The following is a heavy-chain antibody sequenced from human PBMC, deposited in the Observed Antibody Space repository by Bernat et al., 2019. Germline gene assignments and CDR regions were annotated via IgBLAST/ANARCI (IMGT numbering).Heavy chain of an antibody. CDR3: ARRSYYGASGYAVGFDY. Sequence: QVQLVQSGAEVKKPGASVKVSCKASGYSFTNYGISWVRQAPGQGLEWMGWISAYNGKTNYAQRLQGRVTMTTDTSTTTAYMELRSLRSDDTAVYYCARRSYYGASGYAVGFDYWGQGTLVTVSS. V-gene: IGHV1-18*04. CDR2: ISAYNGKT. J-gene: IGHJ4*02. CDR1: GYSFTNYG. D-gene: IGHD3-22*01.